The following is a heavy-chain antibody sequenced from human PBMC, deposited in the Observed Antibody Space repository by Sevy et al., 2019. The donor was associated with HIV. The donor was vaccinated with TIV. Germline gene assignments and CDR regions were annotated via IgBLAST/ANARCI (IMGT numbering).Heavy chain of an antibody. Sequence: GESLKISCAASGFTFSSYALSWVRQAPGQGLEWVSVTSITGGGTTYYADSVKGRFTISRDNSKNTVYLQMNSLRVEDTAIYYCAKLRGGYCDTTSCYSGDYWGQGTLVTVSS. CDR2: TSITGGGTT. CDR3: AKLRGGYCDTTSCYSGDY. V-gene: IGHV3-23*01. J-gene: IGHJ4*02. CDR1: GFTFSSYA. D-gene: IGHD2-2*01.